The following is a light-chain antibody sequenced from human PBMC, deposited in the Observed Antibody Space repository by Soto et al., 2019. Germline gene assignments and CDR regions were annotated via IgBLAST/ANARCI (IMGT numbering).Light chain of an antibody. CDR2: DVS. V-gene: IGLV2-14*01. CDR1: RSDVGGSNY. J-gene: IGLJ2*01. Sequence: QSALTQPASLSGSPGQSITISCTGTRSDVGGSNYVSWYQQHPGKAPKLMIYDVSNRPSGVSNRVSGSKSGNTASLTISGLQAEDESDYYCSSYTSSSTLYVVFGGGTKLTVL. CDR3: SSYTSSSTLYVV.